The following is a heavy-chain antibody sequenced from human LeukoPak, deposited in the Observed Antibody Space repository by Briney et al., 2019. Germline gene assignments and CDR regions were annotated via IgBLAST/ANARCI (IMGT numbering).Heavy chain of an antibody. CDR3: IRDFRSADL. V-gene: IGHV3-74*01. CDR1: GFTFSNCW. CDR2: IYVDGRTT. J-gene: IGHJ5*02. Sequence: PGGSLRLSCVVSGFTFSNCWMHWVRQPPGKGLVWVSRIYVDGRTTNYADSVKGRFTISRDNAKNTVYLEMNSLSVEDTATYYCIRDFRSADLWGQGTLVTVTS.